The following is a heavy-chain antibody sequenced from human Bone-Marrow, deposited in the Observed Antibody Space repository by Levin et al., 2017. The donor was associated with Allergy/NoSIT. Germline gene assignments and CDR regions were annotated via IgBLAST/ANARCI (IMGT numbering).Heavy chain of an antibody. CDR1: GFTFSRYA. CDR3: ASEHQGVGTIIAD. J-gene: IGHJ4*02. D-gene: IGHD5-12*01. Sequence: GESLKISCAASGFTFSRYAMHWVRQAPGKGLEWVAVIPYDGANEYHADSVKGRFTISRDNSKSMLYLQMNSLRSEDTAVYYCASEHQGVGTIIADWGQGTLVSVSS. V-gene: IGHV3-30-3*01. CDR2: IPYDGANE.